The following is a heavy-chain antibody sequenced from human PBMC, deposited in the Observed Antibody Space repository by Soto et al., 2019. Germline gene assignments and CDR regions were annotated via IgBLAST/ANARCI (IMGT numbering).Heavy chain of an antibody. D-gene: IGHD3-16*01. CDR2: IIPIFGTT. CDR3: ARGTRYTGDDVWGNRYGFDY. V-gene: IGHV1-69*12. J-gene: IGHJ4*02. Sequence: QVQLVQSGAEVKKPGSSVKVSCKASGGTFRNYAISWVRQAPGQGLEWMGGIIPIFGTTNYAQKFEGRVTISAGESTNTAYMDLSSLGSEDTAVYYCARGTRYTGDDVWGNRYGFDYWGQGTLVTVSS. CDR1: GGTFRNYA.